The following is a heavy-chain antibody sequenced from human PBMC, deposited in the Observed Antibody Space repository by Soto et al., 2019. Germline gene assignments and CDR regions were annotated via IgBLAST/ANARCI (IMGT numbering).Heavy chain of an antibody. D-gene: IGHD3-16*01. J-gene: IGHJ4*02. Sequence: EVQMMESGGGLVQPGGSLRLSCTASGFTFSSYSVNWVRQAPGKGLEWISYIGSNSRVYYANSVKGRFTISRDNAKNSLYLQMNSLRDDDTAVYYCAREPDSSGGLYYDHWGQGTLVTVSA. V-gene: IGHV3-48*02. CDR2: IGSNSRV. CDR1: GFTFSSYS. CDR3: AREPDSSGGLYYDH.